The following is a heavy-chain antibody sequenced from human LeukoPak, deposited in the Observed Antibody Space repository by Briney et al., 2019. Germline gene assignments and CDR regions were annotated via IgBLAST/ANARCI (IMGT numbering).Heavy chain of an antibody. D-gene: IGHD3-3*01. J-gene: IGHJ4*02. V-gene: IGHV3-7*01. CDR1: GFTFSSYW. CDR2: IKQDGSEK. CDR3: ARDAPGITIFGAG. Sequence: GGSLRLSCAASGFTFSSYWMSWVRQAPGKGLEWVANIKQDGSEKYYVDSVKGRFTISRDNAKNSLHLQMNSLRAEDTAVYYCARDAPGITIFGAGWGQGTLVTVSS.